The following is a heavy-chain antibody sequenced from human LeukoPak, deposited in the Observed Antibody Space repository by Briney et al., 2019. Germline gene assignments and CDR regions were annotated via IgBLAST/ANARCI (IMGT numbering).Heavy chain of an antibody. CDR3: ARDLRLRRTGYAFDI. J-gene: IGHJ3*02. Sequence: ASVKVSCKASGYTFTSYAMHWVRQAPGQRLEWMGWINAGNGNTKYSQKFQGRVTMTTDTSTSTAYMELRSLRSDDTAVYYCARDLRLRRTGYAFDIWGQGTMVTVSS. V-gene: IGHV1-3*01. D-gene: IGHD4-17*01. CDR1: GYTFTSYA. CDR2: INAGNGNT.